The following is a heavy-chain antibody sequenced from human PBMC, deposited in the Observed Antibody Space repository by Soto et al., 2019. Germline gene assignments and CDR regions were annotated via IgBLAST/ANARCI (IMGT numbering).Heavy chain of an antibody. J-gene: IGHJ4*02. CDR1: GYTFTSFD. D-gene: IGHD6-13*01. CDR2: MNPATGNT. CDR3: QRGGDTSPWYALHS. V-gene: IGHV1-8*01. Sequence: VSVKVSCKASGYTFTSFDSNWVLQAPGQGLEWMGWMNPATGNTGYAQKFQGRVNMTRNTSINTAYMELSSLRSEDTALFFWQRGGDTSPWYALHSWGKGALVTAS.